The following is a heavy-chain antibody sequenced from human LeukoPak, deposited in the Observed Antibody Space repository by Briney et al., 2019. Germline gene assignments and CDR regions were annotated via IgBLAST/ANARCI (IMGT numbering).Heavy chain of an antibody. CDR1: GFTVSTSY. CDR2: IFSGGTT. Sequence: GGSLRLSCAASGFTVSTSYMSWVRQAPGMGLEWISIIFSGGTTYYADSVKGRFTISRDNSKNTLYLQMNSLRAEDKAVYYCARDPRVDPCGMDVWGQGTTVTVSS. V-gene: IGHV3-66*01. D-gene: IGHD2-15*01. J-gene: IGHJ6*02. CDR3: ARDPRVDPCGMDV.